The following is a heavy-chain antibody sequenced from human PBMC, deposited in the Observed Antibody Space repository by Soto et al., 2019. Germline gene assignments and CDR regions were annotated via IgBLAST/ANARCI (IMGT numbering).Heavy chain of an antibody. CDR3: AKDRTYYEFWSGGEIDY. V-gene: IGHV3-30*18. CDR2: ISYDGSNK. D-gene: IGHD3-3*01. CDR1: GFTFSSYG. Sequence: QVQLVESGGGAVQPGRSLRLSCAASGFTFSSYGMHWVRQAPGKGLEWVAVISYDGSNKYYADSVKGRFTISRDNSKNTLYLQMNRLRAEDTAVYYCAKDRTYYEFWSGGEIDYWGQGTLVTVSS. J-gene: IGHJ4*02.